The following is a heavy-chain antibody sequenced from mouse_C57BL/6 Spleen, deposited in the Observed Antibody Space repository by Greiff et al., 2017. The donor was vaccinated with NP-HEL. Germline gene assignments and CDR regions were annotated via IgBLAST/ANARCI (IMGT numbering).Heavy chain of an antibody. CDR1: GFSLTSYC. CDR3: AISSYYYAMDY. V-gene: IGHV2-5*01. J-gene: IGHJ4*01. D-gene: IGHD1-1*01. Sequence: VQLQESGPGLVQPSQSLSITCTVSGFSLTSYCVHWVRQSPGKGLEWLGVIWSGGSTDYNAAFMSRLSITKDNSKSQVFFKMNSLQADDTAIYYCAISSYYYAMDYWGQGTSVTVSS. CDR2: IWSGGST.